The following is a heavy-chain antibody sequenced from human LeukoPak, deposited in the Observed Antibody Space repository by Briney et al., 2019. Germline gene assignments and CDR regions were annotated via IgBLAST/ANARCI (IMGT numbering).Heavy chain of an antibody. CDR3: ARAFYCSSTSCYAYYYYYYMDV. D-gene: IGHD2-2*01. CDR2: INHSGST. CDR1: GGSCSGYY. Sequence: SETLSLTCAVYGGSCSGYYWSWIRQPPGKGLEWIGEINHSGSTNYNPSLKSRVTISVDTSKNQFSLKLSSVTAADTAVYYCARAFYCSSTSCYAYYYYYYMDVWGKGTTVTVSS. J-gene: IGHJ6*03. V-gene: IGHV4-34*01.